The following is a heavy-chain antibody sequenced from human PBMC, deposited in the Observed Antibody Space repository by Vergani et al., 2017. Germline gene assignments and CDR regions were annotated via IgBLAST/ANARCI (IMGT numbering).Heavy chain of an antibody. CDR2: IWYDGSNK. V-gene: IGHV3-33*01. Sequence: QVQLVESGGGVVQPGRSLRLSCAASGFTFSSYGMHWVRQAPGKGLEWVAVIWYDGSNKYYGDSVKGRFTISRDSSKNTLYLQMNSLRAEDTAVYYCARDKYCSSTSCFHGWFDPWGQGTLVTVSS. J-gene: IGHJ5*02. CDR3: ARDKYCSSTSCFHGWFDP. D-gene: IGHD2-2*01. CDR1: GFTFSSYG.